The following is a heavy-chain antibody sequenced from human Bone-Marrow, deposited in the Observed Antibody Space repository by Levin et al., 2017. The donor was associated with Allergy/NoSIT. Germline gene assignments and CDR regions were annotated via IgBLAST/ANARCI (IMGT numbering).Heavy chain of an antibody. CDR3: AKGKDGDMASIDR. V-gene: IGHV3-23*01. CDR2: ISYTGIMT. CDR1: GILLSNFP. Sequence: LSGGSLRLSCAASGILLSNFPLSWVRQAPGKGLEWVSSISYTGIMTWYADSVKGRFTISRDNSKNTLYLQMNSLRAEDTAVYFCAKGKDGDMASIDRWGQGTLVTASS. J-gene: IGHJ5*02. D-gene: IGHD5-12*01.